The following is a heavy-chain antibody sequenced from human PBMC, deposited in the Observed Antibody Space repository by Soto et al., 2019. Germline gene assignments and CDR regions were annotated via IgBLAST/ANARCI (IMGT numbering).Heavy chain of an antibody. CDR1: GGSISSGDYY. V-gene: IGHV4-30-4*01. D-gene: IGHD6-19*01. Sequence: QVQLQESGPGLVKPSQTLSLTCTVSGGSISSGDYYWSWIRQPPGKGLEWIGYIYYSGSTYYNPSLTSRVTISVDTSQNLFSLKLNSVTVAATAVYYCARGIAVGRFDPWGQGTLVTVSS. CDR2: IYYSGST. J-gene: IGHJ5*02. CDR3: ARGIAVGRFDP.